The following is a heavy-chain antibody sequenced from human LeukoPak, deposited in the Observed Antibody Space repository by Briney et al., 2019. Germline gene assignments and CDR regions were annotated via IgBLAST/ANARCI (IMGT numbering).Heavy chain of an antibody. CDR3: ARDPDYYDSSGW. J-gene: IGHJ1*01. CDR1: GFTFSNYA. CDR2: ISSSSSYI. V-gene: IGHV3-21*01. D-gene: IGHD3-22*01. Sequence: PGGSLRLSCAASGFTFSNYAMNWVRQAPGKGLEWVSSISSSSSYIYYADSVKGRFTISRDNAKNSLYLQMNSLRAEDTAVYYCARDPDYYDSSGWWGQGTLVTVSS.